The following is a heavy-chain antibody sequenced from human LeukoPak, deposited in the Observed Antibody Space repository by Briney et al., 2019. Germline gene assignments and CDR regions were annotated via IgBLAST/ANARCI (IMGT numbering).Heavy chain of an antibody. V-gene: IGHV1-69*13. D-gene: IGHD1-26*01. CDR3: ARGIVGAYYYYYMDV. Sequence: GASVKVSCKPSVGTFSSYAISWVRQAPGQGLEWMGGIIPIFGTANYAQKFQGRVTITADESTSTAYMELSSLRSEDTAVYYCARGIVGAYYYYYMDVWGKGTTVTVSS. CDR2: IIPIFGTA. CDR1: VGTFSSYA. J-gene: IGHJ6*03.